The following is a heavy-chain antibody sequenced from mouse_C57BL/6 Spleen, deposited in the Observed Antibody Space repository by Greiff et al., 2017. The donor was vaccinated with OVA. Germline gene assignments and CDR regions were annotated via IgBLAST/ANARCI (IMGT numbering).Heavy chain of an antibody. CDR3: ARSRGSLDY. CDR2: IYPGSGST. V-gene: IGHV1-55*01. CDR1: GYTFTSYW. D-gene: IGHD1-1*01. Sequence: QVQLQQPGAELVKPGASVKMSCKASGYTFTSYWITWVKQRPGQGLEWIGDIYPGSGSTNYNEKFKSKATLTVDKPSSTAYMQLSSLTSEDSAVYYCARSRGSLDYWGQGTTLTVSS. J-gene: IGHJ2*01.